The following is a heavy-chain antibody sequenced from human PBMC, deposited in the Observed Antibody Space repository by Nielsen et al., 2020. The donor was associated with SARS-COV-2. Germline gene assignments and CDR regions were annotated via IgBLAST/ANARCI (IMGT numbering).Heavy chain of an antibody. V-gene: IGHV3-23*01. J-gene: IGHJ3*02. CDR1: GFTFSSYA. CDR3: ARGLLWFGETVFDI. D-gene: IGHD3-10*01. CDR2: ISGSGGST. Sequence: GESLKISCAASGFTFSSYAMSWVRQAPGKGLEWVSAISGSGGSTYYADSVKGRFTISRDNSKNTLYLQMNSLRAEDTAVYYCARGLLWFGETVFDIWGQGTMVTVSS.